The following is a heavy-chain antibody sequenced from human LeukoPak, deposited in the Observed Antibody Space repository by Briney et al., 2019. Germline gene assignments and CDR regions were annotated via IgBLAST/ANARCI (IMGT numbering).Heavy chain of an antibody. CDR2: IYHSGST. CDR3: ARDTGYSSGWNFDY. V-gene: IGHV4-4*02. D-gene: IGHD6-19*01. Sequence: PSGTLSLTCAVSGASISSSNWWSWVRQPPGKGLEWIGEIYHSGSTNYNPSLKSRVTISVDKSKNQFSLKLSSVTAADTAVYYCARDTGYSSGWNFDYWGQGTLVTVSS. J-gene: IGHJ4*02. CDR1: GASISSSNW.